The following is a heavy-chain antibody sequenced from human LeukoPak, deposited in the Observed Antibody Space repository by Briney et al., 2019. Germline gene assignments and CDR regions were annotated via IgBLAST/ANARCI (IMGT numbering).Heavy chain of an antibody. D-gene: IGHD3-16*01. Sequence: GGSLRLSCAASGFIVSANDRSWVRQAPGKGLVGVSLIYAGGSSSAFYADSVKGRFTASRHDSKNTLDLQMNGLRADDAAVYYCLRQGVGDPPRWGQGTLVTVSS. CDR1: GFIVSAND. V-gene: IGHV3-53*04. CDR2: IYAGGSSSA. J-gene: IGHJ4*02. CDR3: LRQGVGDPPR.